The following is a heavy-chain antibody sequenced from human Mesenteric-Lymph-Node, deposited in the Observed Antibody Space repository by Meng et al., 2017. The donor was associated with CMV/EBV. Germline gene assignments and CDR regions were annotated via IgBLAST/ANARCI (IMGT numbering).Heavy chain of an antibody. V-gene: IGHV4-4*02. J-gene: IGHJ4*02. Sequence: CAVSCGSISSSNWWSWVRQPPGKGLEWIGEIYHSGSTNYNPSLKSRVTISVDKSKNQFSLKLSSVTAADTAAYYCARVEVGATGSDYWGQGTLVTVSS. CDR2: IYHSGST. CDR1: CGSISSSNW. CDR3: ARVEVGATGSDY. D-gene: IGHD1-26*01.